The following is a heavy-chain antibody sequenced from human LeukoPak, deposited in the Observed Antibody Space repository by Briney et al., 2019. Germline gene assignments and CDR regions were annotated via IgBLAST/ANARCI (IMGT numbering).Heavy chain of an antibody. V-gene: IGHV4-34*01. D-gene: IGHD2-21*02. Sequence: SETLSLTCAVSGGSFSGYYWTWIRQPPGKGLEWIGEINHSGSANYNPSLKSRVTISLDTSKNQFSLKLSSVTAADTAVYYCARSVTALVYGMDVWGQGTTVTVSS. J-gene: IGHJ6*02. CDR2: INHSGSA. CDR1: GGSFSGYY. CDR3: ARSVTALVYGMDV.